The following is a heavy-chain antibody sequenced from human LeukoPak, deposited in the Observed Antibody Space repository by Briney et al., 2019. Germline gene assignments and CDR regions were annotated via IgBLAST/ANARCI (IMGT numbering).Heavy chain of an antibody. D-gene: IGHD3-3*01. Sequence: VASVKVSCKASGYTFTSYDINWVRQATGQGLEWMGWMNPNSGNTGYAQKFQGRVTMTRNTSISTAYMELSSLRSEGTAVYYCARGLEWFNWFDPWGQGTLVTVSS. V-gene: IGHV1-8*01. J-gene: IGHJ5*02. CDR3: ARGLEWFNWFDP. CDR1: GYTFTSYD. CDR2: MNPNSGNT.